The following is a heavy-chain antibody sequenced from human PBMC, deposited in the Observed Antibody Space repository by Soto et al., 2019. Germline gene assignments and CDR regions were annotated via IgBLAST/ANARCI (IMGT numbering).Heavy chain of an antibody. CDR1: GYTFKNYG. D-gene: IGHD3-9*01. CDR2: ISAYNGDT. CDR3: VLGGLETGYYRDMDY. J-gene: IGHJ4*02. V-gene: IGHV1-18*04. Sequence: QDHLVQSGAEVKKPGASAKVSCKASGYTFKNYGINWVLQAPGRGLEWVAWISAYNGDTSYAQHLQGRVTVTTETVTNTAYMELRSLRPDDTAVYFCVLGGLETGYYRDMDYWGQGTLVSVSS.